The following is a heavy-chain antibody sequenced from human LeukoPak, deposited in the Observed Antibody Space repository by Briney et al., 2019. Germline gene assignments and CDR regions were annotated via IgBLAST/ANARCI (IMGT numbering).Heavy chain of an antibody. CDR2: IYYSGST. D-gene: IGHD3-10*01. J-gene: IGHJ4*02. CDR3: ARSHGSGSYYNLNDY. V-gene: IGHV4-59*01. Sequence: PSETLSLTCTVSGGSISVYYWSWIRQPPGKGLEWIGYIYYSGSTNYNPSLRSRVTISVDTSKNQFSLKLSSVTAAGTAVYYCARSHGSGSYYNLNDYWGQGALVTVSS. CDR1: GGSISVYY.